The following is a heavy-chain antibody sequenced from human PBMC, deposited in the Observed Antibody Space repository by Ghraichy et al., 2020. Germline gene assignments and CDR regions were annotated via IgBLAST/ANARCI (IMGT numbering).Heavy chain of an antibody. CDR1: GFTFNRYS. CDR2: ISSSGAYT. D-gene: IGHD3-10*01. CDR3: ARDRRENYYGPGTYYYGMDV. J-gene: IGHJ6*02. Sequence: LSLTCVGSGFTFNRYSITWVRQAPGKGLEWVSCISSSGAYTYYADSVKGRFTISRDNPQNSLALQMNSLSAEDTAVYYCARDRRENYYGPGTYYYGMDVWGQGTTVTVSS. V-gene: IGHV3-21*01.